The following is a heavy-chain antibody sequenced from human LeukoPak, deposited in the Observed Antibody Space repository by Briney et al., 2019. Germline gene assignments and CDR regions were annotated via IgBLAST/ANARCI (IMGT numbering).Heavy chain of an antibody. CDR1: GGSISSGSYY. V-gene: IGHV4-61*09. CDR3: ARDLRLGYYYYMDV. CDR2: IYTSGST. D-gene: IGHD3-3*01. J-gene: IGHJ6*03. Sequence: PSETLSLTCTVSGGSISSGSYYWSWVRQPAGKGLEWIGHIYTSGSTNYNPSLKSRVTISVDTSKNQFSLKLSSVTAADTAVYYCARDLRLGYYYYMDVWGKGTTVTISS.